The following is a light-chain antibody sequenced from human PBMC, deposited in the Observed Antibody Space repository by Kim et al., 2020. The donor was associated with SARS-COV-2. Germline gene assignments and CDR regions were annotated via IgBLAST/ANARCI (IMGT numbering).Light chain of an antibody. CDR3: QQYNTFPYT. V-gene: IGKV1-5*03. J-gene: IGKJ2*01. CDR2: KAS. Sequence: DIQMTQSPSTLSASVGDRVSITCRASQSISHWLAWYQQKPGKAPNLLIYKASSLETGVPSRFSGSGSGTEFTLTISSLQPDDFATYYCQQYNTFPYTFGQGTKLEI. CDR1: QSISHW.